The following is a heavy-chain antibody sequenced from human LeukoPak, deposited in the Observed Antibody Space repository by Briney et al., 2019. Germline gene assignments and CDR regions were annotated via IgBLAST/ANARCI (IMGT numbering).Heavy chain of an antibody. CDR1: GGSISSSYY. Sequence: KTSETLSLTCTVSGGSISSSYYWGWIRQPPGKGLECIGSMYYSGSTYYNPPLKSRVTISVDTSKNQFSLNLRSVTAADTAVYYCVRLNGGYYEAIFDYWGQGTLVTVSS. D-gene: IGHD3-22*01. V-gene: IGHV4-39*01. J-gene: IGHJ4*02. CDR3: VRLNGGYYEAIFDY. CDR2: MYYSGST.